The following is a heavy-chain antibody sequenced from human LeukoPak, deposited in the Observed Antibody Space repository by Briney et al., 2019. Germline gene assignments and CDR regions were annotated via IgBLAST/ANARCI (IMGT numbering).Heavy chain of an antibody. Sequence: PGGSLRLSCAASGFTFSSYSMNWVRQAPGKGLEWVSSISSSSSYIYYADSVKGRFIISRDNSKNTLFLLLNSLRAEDTAVYYCVKSHKWSSAYFNIWGQGTLVTVSS. V-gene: IGHV3-21*04. CDR2: ISSSSSYI. J-gene: IGHJ4*02. CDR3: VKSHKWSSAYFNI. CDR1: GFTFSSYS. D-gene: IGHD2-8*01.